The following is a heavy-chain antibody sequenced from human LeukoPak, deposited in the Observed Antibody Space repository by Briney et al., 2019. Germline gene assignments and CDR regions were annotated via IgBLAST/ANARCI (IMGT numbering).Heavy chain of an antibody. J-gene: IGHJ1*01. CDR2: ISGSGGST. Sequence: GGSLRLSCAASGFTVSSNYMSWVRQAPGKGLEWVSAISGSGGSTYYADSVKGRFTISRDNSKNTLYLQMNSLRAEDTAVYYCAKGPGAVVQTGYFQHWGQGTLVTVSS. V-gene: IGHV3-23*01. CDR3: AKGPGAVVQTGYFQH. D-gene: IGHD6-19*01. CDR1: GFTVSSNY.